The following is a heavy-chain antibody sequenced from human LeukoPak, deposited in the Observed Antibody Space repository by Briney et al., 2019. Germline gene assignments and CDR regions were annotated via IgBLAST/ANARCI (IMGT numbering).Heavy chain of an antibody. V-gene: IGHV4-59*01. J-gene: IGHJ4*02. CDR3: ARGGSYAAVDY. CDR2: IYYSGST. D-gene: IGHD1-26*01. CDR1: GGSISSYY. Sequence: SETLSLTCTVSGGSISSYYWSWIRQPPGKGLEWIGYIYYSGSTNYNPSLKSRVTISVDTSKNQFSLKLSSVTAADTAVYYCARGGSYAAVDYWGQGTLVTVSS.